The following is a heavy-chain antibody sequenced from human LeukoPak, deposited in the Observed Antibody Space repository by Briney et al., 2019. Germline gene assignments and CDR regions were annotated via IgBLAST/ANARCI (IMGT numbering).Heavy chain of an antibody. J-gene: IGHJ6*02. CDR3: AKETAVVGWYHGMDV. CDR2: ISGSGGST. Sequence: GGSLRLSCAASGLTFSSYAMSWVRQAPGKGLEWVSAISGSGGSTYYAASVKGRFTISRDNSKNTLYLQMNSLRAEDTAVYYCAKETAVVGWYHGMDVWGQWTTVTVSS. D-gene: IGHD6-19*01. V-gene: IGHV3-23*01. CDR1: GLTFSSYA.